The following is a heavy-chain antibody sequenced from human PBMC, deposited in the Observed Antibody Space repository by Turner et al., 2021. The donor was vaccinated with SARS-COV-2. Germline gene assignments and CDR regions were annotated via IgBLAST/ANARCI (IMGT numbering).Heavy chain of an antibody. D-gene: IGHD2-15*01. CDR3: ARYPNSGASL. CDR2: IKQDGSEK. Sequence: EEQLVESGGGLVEPGGSLRLSCTASGFTFSNWMHWVRQAPGKGLEWVANIKQDGSEKYCVDSVKGRFTISRDNAKNSLYLQMNSLRAEDTAVYYCARYPNSGASLWGQGILVTVSS. J-gene: IGHJ4*02. CDR1: GFTFSNW. V-gene: IGHV3-7*04.